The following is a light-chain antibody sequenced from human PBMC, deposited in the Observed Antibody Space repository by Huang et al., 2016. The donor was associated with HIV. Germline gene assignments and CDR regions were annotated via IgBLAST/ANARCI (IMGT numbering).Light chain of an antibody. CDR2: GAN. Sequence: EIVMTQSPGTLSVSPGERATLSCRASQSVSNEVDWLQQTPGQAPRLLIYGANIRPSGTPAGFSGSGSGTEFTLTISSLQSEDFAIYYCQQYNDWPWTFGQGTKVEIK. V-gene: IGKV3-15*01. CDR1: QSVSNE. CDR3: QQYNDWPWT. J-gene: IGKJ1*01.